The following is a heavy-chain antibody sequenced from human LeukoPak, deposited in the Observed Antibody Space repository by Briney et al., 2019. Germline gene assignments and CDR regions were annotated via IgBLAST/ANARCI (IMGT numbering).Heavy chain of an antibody. D-gene: IGHD3-10*01. J-gene: IGHJ4*02. CDR1: GFTFSSYA. CDR2: FSGSGGST. CDR3: AKRLEGELFIPRPYFDY. V-gene: IGHV3-23*01. Sequence: PGGSLRLCCSASGFTFSSYAMSWVRQAPGMGLDWVSAFSGSGGSTYYADSVKGRFTISRDNSKNTLYLQMNSLRAEDTAVYYCAKRLEGELFIPRPYFDYWGQGTLVTVSS.